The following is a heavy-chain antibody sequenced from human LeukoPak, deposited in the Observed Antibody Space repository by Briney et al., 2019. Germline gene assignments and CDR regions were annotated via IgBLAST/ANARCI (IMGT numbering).Heavy chain of an antibody. J-gene: IGHJ5*02. CDR1: GFSFSNYW. D-gene: IGHD4-17*01. Sequence: GGSLRLSCAASGFSFSNYWMAWLRQAPGKGPEWVASIKQDGGEEFYVDSVKGRFTISKDNAKNSLYLQMNSLRAEDTAVYYCARYHYGDHPFDPWGQGTLVTVSS. CDR2: IKQDGGEE. V-gene: IGHV3-7*01. CDR3: ARYHYGDHPFDP.